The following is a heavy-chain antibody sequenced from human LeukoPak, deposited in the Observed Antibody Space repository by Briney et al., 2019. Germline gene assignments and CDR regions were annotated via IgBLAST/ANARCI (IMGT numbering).Heavy chain of an antibody. D-gene: IGHD3-22*01. CDR2: ISGSGGST. V-gene: IGHV3-23*01. Sequence: GGSLRLSCAASGFTFSTYSISWVRQAPGKGLEWVSSISGSGGSTYYADSVKGRFTISRDNAKNSLYLQMNSLRAEDTAVYYCARSTYYYDSSGYLGFDYWGQGTLVTVSS. J-gene: IGHJ4*02. CDR1: GFTFSTYS. CDR3: ARSTYYYDSSGYLGFDY.